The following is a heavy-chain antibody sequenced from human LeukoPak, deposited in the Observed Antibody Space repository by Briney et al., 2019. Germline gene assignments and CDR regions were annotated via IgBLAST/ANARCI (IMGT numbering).Heavy chain of an antibody. CDR1: GGSFRGDYY. J-gene: IGHJ3*02. CDR3: ARAPWAYGNYVHAFDI. D-gene: IGHD4-11*01. Sequence: SETLSLTCTVSGGSFRGDYYWAWIRQPPGKGLEWIGSIYSGGRIYYNPSLKSRVSLSIDTSNNDLSLKVTSVTAADTAGYYCARAPWAYGNYVHAFDIWGQGTMVTVSS. CDR2: IYSGGRI. V-gene: IGHV4-39*07.